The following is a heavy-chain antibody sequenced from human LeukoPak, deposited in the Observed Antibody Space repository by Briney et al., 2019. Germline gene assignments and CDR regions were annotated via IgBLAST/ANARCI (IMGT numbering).Heavy chain of an antibody. CDR1: GFTFSSYS. D-gene: IGHD4-17*01. V-gene: IGHV3-21*01. Sequence: AGSLRLSCAASGFTFSSYSMNWVRQAPGNGLEWVSSISSSSSYIYYADSVKGRFTISRDNDKNSLYMQMYSLRAEDTAVYYCARFPYGDRDYWGQGTLVTVSS. J-gene: IGHJ4*02. CDR3: ARFPYGDRDY. CDR2: ISSSSSYI.